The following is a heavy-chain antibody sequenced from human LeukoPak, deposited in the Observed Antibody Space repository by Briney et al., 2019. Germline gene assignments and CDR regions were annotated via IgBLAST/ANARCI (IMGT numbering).Heavy chain of an antibody. CDR3: ARHVQAVGATGYYYYMDV. D-gene: IGHD1-26*01. CDR1: GYSFTSHW. J-gene: IGHJ6*03. V-gene: IGHV5-51*01. CDR2: IYPGDSNT. Sequence: GESLKISCKGSGYSFTSHWIGWVRQMPGKGLEWMGIIYPGDSNTRYSPSFQGRVTISADKSISTAYLQWNSLKASDTAMYYCARHVQAVGATGYYYYMDVWGRGTTVTVSS.